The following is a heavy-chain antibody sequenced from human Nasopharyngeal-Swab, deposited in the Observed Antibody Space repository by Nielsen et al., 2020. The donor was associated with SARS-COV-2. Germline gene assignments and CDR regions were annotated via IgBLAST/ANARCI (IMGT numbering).Heavy chain of an antibody. J-gene: IGHJ6*02. V-gene: IGHV3-33*01. CDR3: AGGMRESSSSPYYYYYGMDV. CDR1: GFTFGSYG. Sequence: GESLKISCAASGFTFGSYGMHWVRQAPGKGLEWVAVIWYDGSNKYYADSVKGRFTISRDNSKNTLYLQMNSLRAEDTAVYYCAGGMRESSSSPYYYYYGMDVWGQGTTVTVSS. CDR2: IWYDGSNK. D-gene: IGHD6-6*01.